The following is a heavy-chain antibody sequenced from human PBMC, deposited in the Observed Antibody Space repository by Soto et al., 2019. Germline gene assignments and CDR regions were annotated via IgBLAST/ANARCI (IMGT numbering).Heavy chain of an antibody. V-gene: IGHV3-21*01. D-gene: IGHD4-17*01. Sequence: PGGSLRLSCAASGFTFSSYSMNWVRQAPGKGLEWVSSISSSSSYIYYADSVKGRFTISRDNAKNSLYLQMNSLRAEDTAVYYCARDREYDYGDYEIYYYGMDVWGQGTTVTVSS. CDR1: GFTFSSYS. CDR2: ISSSSSYI. J-gene: IGHJ6*02. CDR3: ARDREYDYGDYEIYYYGMDV.